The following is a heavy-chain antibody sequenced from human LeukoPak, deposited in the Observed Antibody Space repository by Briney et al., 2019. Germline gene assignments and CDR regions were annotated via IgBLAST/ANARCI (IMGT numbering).Heavy chain of an antibody. D-gene: IGHD3-22*01. J-gene: IGHJ4*02. CDR1: GYTFTGYF. CDR2: TNPNSGGT. CDR3: ARDERYGSSGYPFDY. Sequence: ASVKVSCEASGYTFTGYFIHWVRQAPGQGLEWMGWTNPNSGGTNYAQKFQGRVTMTRDTSISTAYMELSRLRSDDTAVYYCARDERYGSSGYPFDYWGQGTLVTVSS. V-gene: IGHV1-2*02.